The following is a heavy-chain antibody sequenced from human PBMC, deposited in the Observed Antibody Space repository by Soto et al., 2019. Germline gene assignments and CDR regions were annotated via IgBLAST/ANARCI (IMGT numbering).Heavy chain of an antibody. CDR3: ARSWGLYCSSTSCYSPWLDP. Sequence: LRLSCAASGFTFSSYEMNWVRQAPGKGLEWVSYISSSGSTIYYADSVKGRFTISRDNAKNSLYLQMNSLRVEDTAVYYCARSWGLYCSSTSCYSPWLDPWGQGTQVTVSS. CDR2: ISSSGSTI. J-gene: IGHJ5*02. CDR1: GFTFSSYE. V-gene: IGHV3-48*03. D-gene: IGHD2-2*02.